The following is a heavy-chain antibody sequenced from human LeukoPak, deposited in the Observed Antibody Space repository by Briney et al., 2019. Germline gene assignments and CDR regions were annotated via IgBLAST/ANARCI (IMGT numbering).Heavy chain of an antibody. CDR1: GGTFSSYA. CDR3: ARQTMVRGVMSDY. Sequence: SVKVSCKASGGTFSSYAISWVRQAPGQGLEWMGRIIPIFGTANYAQKFQGRVTITTDESTSTAYMELTSLRSEDTAVYYCARQTMVRGVMSDYWGEGTLATVST. D-gene: IGHD3-10*01. CDR2: IIPIFGTA. J-gene: IGHJ4*02. V-gene: IGHV1-69*05.